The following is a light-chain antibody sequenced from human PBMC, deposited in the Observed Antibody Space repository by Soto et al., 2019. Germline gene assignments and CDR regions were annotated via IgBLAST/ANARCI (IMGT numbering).Light chain of an antibody. Sequence: EIVLTQSPGTLSLSPGERATLSCRASQSVSSSYLAWYQQKPGQAPRLLIYGASSRATGIPDRFSGSGSGTDVTLTISRLEPEDCAVYYGQQASSGFGQGTRLEIK. CDR1: QSVSSSY. V-gene: IGKV3-20*01. J-gene: IGKJ5*01. CDR3: QQASSG. CDR2: GAS.